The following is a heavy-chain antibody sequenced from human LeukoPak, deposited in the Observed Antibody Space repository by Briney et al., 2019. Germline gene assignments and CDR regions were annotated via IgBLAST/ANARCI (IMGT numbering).Heavy chain of an antibody. Sequence: ASVKVSCKASGYTFTGYYIHWVRQAPGQGLEWMGWINPNSGGTNYAQKFQGRVTMARDTSISTAYMELSRLRSDDTAVYYCAREFHSSSWYNYWGQGTLVTVSS. CDR2: INPNSGGT. J-gene: IGHJ4*02. CDR3: AREFHSSSWYNY. V-gene: IGHV1-2*02. CDR1: GYTFTGYY. D-gene: IGHD6-13*01.